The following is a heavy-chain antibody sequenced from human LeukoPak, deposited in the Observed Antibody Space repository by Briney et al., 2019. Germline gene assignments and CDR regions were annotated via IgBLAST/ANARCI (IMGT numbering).Heavy chain of an antibody. Sequence: GGSLRLSCAAPGFTFEDYGMSWVRQAPGKGLEWVSGINWNGVSTAYADSVKGRFTISRDNAKNSLYLQMNSLRAEDTALYYCARGRDYSNYLWFDPWGQGTLVTVSS. J-gene: IGHJ5*02. CDR2: INWNGVST. V-gene: IGHV3-20*04. CDR3: ARGRDYSNYLWFDP. CDR1: GFTFEDYG. D-gene: IGHD4-11*01.